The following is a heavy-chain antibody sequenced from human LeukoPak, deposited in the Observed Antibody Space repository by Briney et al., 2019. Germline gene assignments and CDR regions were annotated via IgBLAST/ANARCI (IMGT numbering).Heavy chain of an antibody. CDR2: ISGSGGNT. D-gene: IGHD4-17*01. CDR3: AKGRNEDGDAALNY. J-gene: IGHJ4*02. Sequence: GGALILSCAASGFTFSSYAMSWVRQAPGKGLERVSSISGSGGNTFYADSVKGRFTISRDNSKNTLYLQMNSLRAEDTAAYHCAKGRNEDGDAALNYWGQGTLVTVSS. V-gene: IGHV3-23*01. CDR1: GFTFSSYA.